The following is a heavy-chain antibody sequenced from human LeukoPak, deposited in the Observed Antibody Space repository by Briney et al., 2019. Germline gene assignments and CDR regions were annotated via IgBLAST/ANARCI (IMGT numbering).Heavy chain of an antibody. Sequence: GGSLRLSCAASGFTFSSHGMSWVRQAPGKGLEWVSAISGSGGSTYYADSVKGRFTISRDNSKNTLYLQMNSLRAEDTAVYYCAKPPRYQLPVDYWGQGNLATVSS. CDR1: GFTFSSHG. D-gene: IGHD2-2*01. CDR3: AKPPRYQLPVDY. V-gene: IGHV3-23*01. CDR2: ISGSGGST. J-gene: IGHJ4*02.